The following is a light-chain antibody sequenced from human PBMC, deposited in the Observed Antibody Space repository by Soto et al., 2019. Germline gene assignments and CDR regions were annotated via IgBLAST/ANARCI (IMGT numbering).Light chain of an antibody. CDR3: QQSYSSPLT. Sequence: DIQLTQSPSSLSASVADRVTITCRASQSINKYLNWYQQRPGKAPNLLIYAASNLQSGVPSRFSGSGSGTDFALTISSLQPADFATYYCQQSYSSPLTFGGGTKVEIK. CDR2: AAS. CDR1: QSINKY. J-gene: IGKJ4*01. V-gene: IGKV1-39*01.